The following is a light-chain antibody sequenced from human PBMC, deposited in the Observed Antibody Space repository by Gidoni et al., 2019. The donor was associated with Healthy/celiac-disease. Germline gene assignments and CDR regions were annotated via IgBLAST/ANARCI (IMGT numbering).Light chain of an antibody. CDR3: MQALQTPFT. V-gene: IGKV2-28*01. Sequence: DIVMTQSPLPLLVTPGEPASISCRSSQSLLHSNGYNYLDWYLQKPGQSPQLLIYLGSNRASGVPDRFSGSGSGTDFTLKISRVEAEDFGVYYCMQALQTPFTFGPGTKVDIK. CDR1: QSLLHSNGYNY. J-gene: IGKJ3*01. CDR2: LGS.